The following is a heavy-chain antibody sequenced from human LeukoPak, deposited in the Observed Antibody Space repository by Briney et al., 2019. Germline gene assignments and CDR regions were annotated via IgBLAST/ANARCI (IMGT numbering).Heavy chain of an antibody. V-gene: IGHV3-7*01. CDR2: INKAGSEK. D-gene: IGHD3-10*01. J-gene: IGHJ5*02. Sequence: GGSLRLSCLASGFTFKDYWMTWVRQAPGKGLEWVANINKAGSEKYYVDSVKGRFTISRDNANNSLFLQMNALRVEDSALYYCLQYGAGSTWGQGTLVTVSS. CDR1: GFTFKDYW. CDR3: LQYGAGST.